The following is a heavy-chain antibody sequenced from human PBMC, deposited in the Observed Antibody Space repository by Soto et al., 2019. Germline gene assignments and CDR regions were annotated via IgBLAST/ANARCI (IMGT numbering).Heavy chain of an antibody. CDR1: GGSISGSSYY. D-gene: IGHD4-17*01. J-gene: IGHJ4*02. CDR3: ASFSGATYGDYGGGINY. Sequence: SETLSLTCTVSGGSISGSSYYWGWIRQPPGKGLECIGSVHYSGSTDYNPSLKSRVTISVDTSKNQFSLKPTSVTAADTAVYFCASFSGATYGDYGGGINYRGQGTLVTVS. V-gene: IGHV4-39*01. CDR2: VHYSGST.